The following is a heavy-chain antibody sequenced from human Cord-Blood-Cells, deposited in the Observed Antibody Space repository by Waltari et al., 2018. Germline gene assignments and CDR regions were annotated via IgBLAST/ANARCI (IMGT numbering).Heavy chain of an antibody. CDR1: GYTFTSYD. Sequence: QVQLVQSGAEVKNPGAPVKASCTASGYTFTSYDIHRVRQATGQGLKWMGWMNPNSGNTGYAQKFQGRVTMTRNTSISTAYMELSSLRSEDTAVYYCASPHYYGSGSYDYWGQGTLVTVSS. CDR2: MNPNSGNT. CDR3: ASPHYYGSGSYDY. J-gene: IGHJ4*02. V-gene: IGHV1-8*01. D-gene: IGHD3-10*01.